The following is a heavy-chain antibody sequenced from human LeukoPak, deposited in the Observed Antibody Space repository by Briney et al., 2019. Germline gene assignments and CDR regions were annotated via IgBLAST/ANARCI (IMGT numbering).Heavy chain of an antibody. CDR1: GGSFSGYY. J-gene: IGHJ4*02. CDR2: INHSGST. CDR3: ASHQYYYDSSGYHFDY. Sequence: SETLSLTCAVYGGSFSGYYWSWIRQPPGKGLKWIGEINHSGSTNYNPSLKSRVTISVDTSKNQFSLGLSSVTAADTAVYYCASHQYYYDSSGYHFDYWGQGTLVTVSS. D-gene: IGHD3-22*01. V-gene: IGHV4-34*01.